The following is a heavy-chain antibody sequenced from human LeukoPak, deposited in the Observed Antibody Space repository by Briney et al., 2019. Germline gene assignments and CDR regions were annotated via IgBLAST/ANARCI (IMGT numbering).Heavy chain of an antibody. CDR2: IYYSGST. V-gene: IGHV4-31*03. D-gene: IGHD4-17*01. Sequence: PSETLSLTCTVSGDSISSGVYYWSWIRQHPGKGLEWIGYIYYSGSTYYNPSLKSRVTISVDTSKNQFSLKLSSVTAADTAVYYCARSRYGDYGGGWFDPWGQGTLVTVSS. CDR3: ARSRYGDYGGGWFDP. CDR1: GDSISSGVYY. J-gene: IGHJ5*02.